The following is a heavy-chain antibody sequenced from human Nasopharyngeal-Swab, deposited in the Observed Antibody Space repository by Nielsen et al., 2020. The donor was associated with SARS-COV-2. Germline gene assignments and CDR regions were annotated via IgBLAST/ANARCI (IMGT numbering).Heavy chain of an antibody. J-gene: IGHJ4*02. D-gene: IGHD3-3*01. CDR3: ARGRDFSFDS. V-gene: IGHV6-1*01. Sequence: SQTLSLTCAISGDSVSSHSAGWNWIRQSPSRGLEWLGRTLYRSKWYNDYAESVKSRIAVNPDTSKNQFSPQLNSVTPEDTAVYYCARGRDFSFDSWGQGTLVTASS. CDR1: GDSVSSHSAG. CDR2: TLYRSKWYN.